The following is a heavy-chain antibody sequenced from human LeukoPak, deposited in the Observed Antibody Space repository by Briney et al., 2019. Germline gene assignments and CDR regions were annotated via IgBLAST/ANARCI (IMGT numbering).Heavy chain of an antibody. Sequence: PSETLSLTCTVSGGSISNNNYYWAWIRQPPGKGLECIGSIYYSGSPYYNPSLKSRVTISVDRSKNQFSLKLSSVTAADTAVYYCARGGRYYDILTGYYPYYFDYWGQGTLVTVSS. CDR1: GGSISNNNYY. CDR2: IYYSGSP. D-gene: IGHD3-9*01. CDR3: ARGGRYYDILTGYYPYYFDY. V-gene: IGHV4-39*07. J-gene: IGHJ4*02.